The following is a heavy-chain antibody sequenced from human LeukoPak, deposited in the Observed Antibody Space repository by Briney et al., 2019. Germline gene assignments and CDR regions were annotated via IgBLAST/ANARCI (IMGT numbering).Heavy chain of an antibody. D-gene: IGHD5-24*01. Sequence: SVKVSCKASGGTFSSYAISWVRQAPGQGLEWMGRIIPIFGIANYAQKFQGRVTITADKSTSTAYMGLSSLRSEDTAVYYCARGKSRDGYNSRYYYGMDVWGQGTTVTVSS. CDR1: GGTFSSYA. V-gene: IGHV1-69*04. J-gene: IGHJ6*02. CDR2: IIPIFGIA. CDR3: ARGKSRDGYNSRYYYGMDV.